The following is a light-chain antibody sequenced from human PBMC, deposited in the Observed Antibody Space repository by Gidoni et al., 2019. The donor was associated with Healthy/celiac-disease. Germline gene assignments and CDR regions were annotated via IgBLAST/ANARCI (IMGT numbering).Light chain of an antibody. V-gene: IGKV3-20*01. CDR2: GAS. CDR3: QYGSSPLT. CDR1: QSVSSSY. J-gene: IGKJ4*01. Sequence: DIVLTHSPGTLSFSPGERATLSCRASQSVSSSYLAWYQQKPGQAPRLLIYGASSRATGIPDRFSGSGSGTDFTLTISRLEPEDFAVYYCQYGSSPLTFGGGTKVEIK.